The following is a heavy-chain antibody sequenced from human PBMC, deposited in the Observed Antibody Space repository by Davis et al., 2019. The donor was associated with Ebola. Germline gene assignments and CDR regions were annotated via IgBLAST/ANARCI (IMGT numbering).Heavy chain of an antibody. CDR3: ATDGSYWHPDY. V-gene: IGHV3-30*04. Sequence: GESLKISCAASGLTFSSSAVHWVRQAPGKGLEWVAVISYDGSNKYYVDSVKGRFTISRDNSKNTLYLQMSSLRVEDTAVYYCATDGSYWHPDYWGQGTLVTVSS. J-gene: IGHJ4*02. D-gene: IGHD1-26*01. CDR1: GLTFSSSA. CDR2: ISYDGSNK.